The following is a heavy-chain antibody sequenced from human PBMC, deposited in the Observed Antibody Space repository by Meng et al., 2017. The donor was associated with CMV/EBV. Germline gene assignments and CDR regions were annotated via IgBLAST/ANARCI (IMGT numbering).Heavy chain of an antibody. V-gene: IGHV3-30-3*01. CDR3: ARSYCSSTSCYRAGDYYYGMDV. D-gene: IGHD2-2*02. CDR1: GFTFSSYA. CDR2: ISYDGSNK. J-gene: IGHJ6*02. Sequence: GESLKISCAASGFTFSSYAMHWVRQAPGKGLEWVAVISYDGSNKYYADSVKGRFTISRDNSKNTLYLQMNSLRAEDTAVYYCARSYCSSTSCYRAGDYYYGMDVRGQGTTVTVSS.